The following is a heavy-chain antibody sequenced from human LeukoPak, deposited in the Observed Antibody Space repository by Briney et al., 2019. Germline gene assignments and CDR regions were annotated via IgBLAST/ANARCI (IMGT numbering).Heavy chain of an antibody. CDR3: ARRAVAGTRFDY. CDR2: INPSGGST. D-gene: IGHD6-19*01. Sequence: ASVKVSCKASGNTFTSYYMHWVRQAPGQGLEWMGIINPSGGSTSYAQKFQGRVTMTRDTSTSTVYMELSSLRSEDTAVYYCARRAVAGTRFDYWGQGTLVTVSS. CDR1: GNTFTSYY. V-gene: IGHV1-46*01. J-gene: IGHJ4*02.